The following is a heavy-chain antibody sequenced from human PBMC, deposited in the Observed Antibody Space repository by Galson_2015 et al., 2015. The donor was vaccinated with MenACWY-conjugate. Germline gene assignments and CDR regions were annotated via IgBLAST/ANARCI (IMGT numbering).Heavy chain of an antibody. V-gene: IGHV3-15*01. D-gene: IGHD2-15*01. J-gene: IGHJ4*02. CDR1: GFTFTETW. Sequence: SLRLSCAASGFTFTETWMTWVRQAPGKGLEWVGRIKSKTDGETTDYPAPVKGRFTISRDDSKNSLYLQMNSLQTEDTAVYYCTTDPGYCSGGRCGEFYWGRGTLFTVSS. CDR2: IKSKTDGETT. CDR3: TTDPGYCSGGRCGEFY.